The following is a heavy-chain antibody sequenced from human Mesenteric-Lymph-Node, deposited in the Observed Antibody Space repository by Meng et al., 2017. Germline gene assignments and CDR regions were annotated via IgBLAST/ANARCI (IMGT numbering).Heavy chain of an antibody. V-gene: IGHV3-23*01. Sequence: GESLKISCAASGFTFRTYAMSWVRQAPGKGLEWVSGISGGDGNTYYADSVKGRFTISRDNAKNSLYLQMNSLRAEDTAVYYCVTLVNTATFDHWGQGVLVTVSS. CDR3: VTLVNTATFDH. CDR2: ISGGDGNT. CDR1: GFTFRTYA. D-gene: IGHD4-17*01. J-gene: IGHJ4*02.